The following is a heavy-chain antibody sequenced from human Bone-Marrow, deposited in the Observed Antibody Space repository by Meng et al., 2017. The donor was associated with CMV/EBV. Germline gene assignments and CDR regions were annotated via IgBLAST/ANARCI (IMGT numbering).Heavy chain of an antibody. D-gene: IGHD4-17*01. Sequence: ASVQVSCKASGYTFNGYYMHWVRQAPGQGLEWMGWINPNSGGTNYAQKFQGRVTMTRDTSISTAYMELSRLRSDDTAVYYCAREEYEYGDYGMDVWCQGTTVTVSS. CDR2: INPNSGGT. CDR1: GYTFNGYY. V-gene: IGHV1-2*02. CDR3: AREEYEYGDYGMDV. J-gene: IGHJ6*02.